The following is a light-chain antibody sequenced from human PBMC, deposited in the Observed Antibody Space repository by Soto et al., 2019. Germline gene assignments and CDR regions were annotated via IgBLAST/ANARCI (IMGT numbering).Light chain of an antibody. CDR3: SSYTSTSTLYV. Sequence: QPVLTQPASVSGSPGQSITISCTGTSSDVGTYNYVSWYQQYPGKAPKLIIYEVSDRPSGVSNRFSGSKSGNTASLTISGLQAEDEADYYCSSYTSTSTLYVFGTGTKLTVL. CDR1: SSDVGTYNY. CDR2: EVS. V-gene: IGLV2-14*01. J-gene: IGLJ1*01.